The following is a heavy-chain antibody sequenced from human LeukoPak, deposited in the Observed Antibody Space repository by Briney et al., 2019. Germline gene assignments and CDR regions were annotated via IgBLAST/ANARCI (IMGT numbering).Heavy chain of an antibody. D-gene: IGHD6-13*01. J-gene: IGHJ3*02. Sequence: SETLSLTCTVSGYSISSGYYWGWIRQPPGKGLEWIGSIYHSGSTYYNPSLKSRVTISVDTSKNQFSLKLSSVTAADTAVYYCASEGYSSSWPSAFDIWGQGTMVTVSS. CDR2: IYHSGST. CDR3: ASEGYSSSWPSAFDI. CDR1: GYSISSGYY. V-gene: IGHV4-38-2*02.